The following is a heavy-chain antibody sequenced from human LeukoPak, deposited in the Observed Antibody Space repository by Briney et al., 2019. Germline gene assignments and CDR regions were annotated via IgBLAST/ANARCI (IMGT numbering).Heavy chain of an antibody. V-gene: IGHV4-59*01. Sequence: SETLSLTCTVSGGSISSYYWSWIRQPPGKGLEWIGYIYYSGSTNYNPSLKSRVTISVDTSKNQFSLKLSSVTAADTAVYYCAREARELYGSGSYYFDYWGQGTLVTVSS. CDR2: IYYSGST. CDR1: GGSISSYY. CDR3: AREARELYGSGSYYFDY. D-gene: IGHD3-10*01. J-gene: IGHJ4*02.